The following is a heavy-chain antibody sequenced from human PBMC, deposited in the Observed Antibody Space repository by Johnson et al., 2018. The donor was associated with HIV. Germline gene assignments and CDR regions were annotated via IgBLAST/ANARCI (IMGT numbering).Heavy chain of an antibody. V-gene: IGHV3-48*04. Sequence: VQLVESGGGVVQPERSLRLSCSASGFTFSSYAMHWVRQAPGKGLEWISYISSSGGTIFYADSVKGRFTISRDIAKNTLYLQMNSLRAEDTAVYYWARDGRGLDAFDIWGQGTVVTVSS. CDR2: ISSSGGTI. J-gene: IGHJ3*02. CDR1: GFTFSSYA. CDR3: ARDGRGLDAFDI. D-gene: IGHD3/OR15-3a*01.